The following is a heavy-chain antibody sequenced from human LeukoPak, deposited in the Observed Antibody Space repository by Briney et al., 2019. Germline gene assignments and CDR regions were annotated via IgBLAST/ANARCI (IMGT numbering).Heavy chain of an antibody. CDR2: IRSKANSYAT. Sequence: GGSLRLSCAASGFTFSGSAMHWVRQASGKGLEWVGRIRSKANSYATAYAASVKGRFTISRDDSKNTAYLQMNSLKTEDTAVYYCTPDIVAVVAATWGQGTLVTVSS. V-gene: IGHV3-73*01. CDR1: GFTFSGSA. CDR3: TPDIVAVVAAT. J-gene: IGHJ5*02. D-gene: IGHD2-15*01.